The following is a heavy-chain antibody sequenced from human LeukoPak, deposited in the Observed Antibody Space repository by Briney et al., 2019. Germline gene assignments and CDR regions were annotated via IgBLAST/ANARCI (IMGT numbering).Heavy chain of an antibody. Sequence: GGSLRLSCAASGFTFSNYAMSWVRQAPGKGLQWVSALTDSGRSTYYADSVKGRFTISRDNSKNTLYLQINSLRAEDTAVYYCAKGSGRSGSNGYQDFWGQGTLVTVSS. CDR3: AKGSGRSGSNGYQDF. D-gene: IGHD3-22*01. CDR1: GFTFSNYA. J-gene: IGHJ4*02. CDR2: LTDSGRST. V-gene: IGHV3-23*01.